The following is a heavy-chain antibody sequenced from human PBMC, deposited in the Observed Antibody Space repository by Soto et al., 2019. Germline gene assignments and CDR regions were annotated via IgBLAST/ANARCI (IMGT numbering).Heavy chain of an antibody. CDR2: IIPIFGTA. V-gene: IGHV1-69*13. D-gene: IGHD6-6*01. Sequence: GASVKVSCKASGGTFSSYAISWVRQAPGQGLEWMGGIIPIFGTANYAQKFQGRVTITADESTSTAYMELSSLGSEDTAVYYCARSVGSSSSPWYYWGQGTLVTVSS. J-gene: IGHJ4*02. CDR3: ARSVGSSSSPWYY. CDR1: GGTFSSYA.